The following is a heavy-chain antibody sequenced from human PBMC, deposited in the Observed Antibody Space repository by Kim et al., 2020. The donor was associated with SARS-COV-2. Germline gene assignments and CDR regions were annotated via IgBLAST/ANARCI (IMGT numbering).Heavy chain of an antibody. Sequence: GGSLRLSCAASGFRFSSYGMHWVRQAPGKGLEWVSIIWYDGTNKYYADSVKGRFTISRDNSKNTVYLQMNSLRDEDTAMYYCAKDSNDDYVLWSFDYWG. CDR3: AKDSNDDYVLWSFDY. D-gene: IGHD3-16*01. CDR2: IWYDGTNK. V-gene: IGHV3-33*06. J-gene: IGHJ4*01. CDR1: GFRFSSYG.